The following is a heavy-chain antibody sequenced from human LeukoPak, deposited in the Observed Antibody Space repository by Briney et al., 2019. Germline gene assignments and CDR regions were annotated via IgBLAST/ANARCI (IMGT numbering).Heavy chain of an antibody. V-gene: IGHV4-39*07. CDR3: ARSTILYYYYYMDV. Sequence: SETLSLTCTVSGGSISSSSYYWGWIRQPPGKGLEWIGNIYYSGSTYYNPSLKSRVTISVDTSKNQFSLKLSSVTAADTAVYYCARSTILYYYYYMDVWGKGTTVTISS. CDR1: GGSISSSSYY. D-gene: IGHD5/OR15-5a*01. CDR2: IYYSGST. J-gene: IGHJ6*03.